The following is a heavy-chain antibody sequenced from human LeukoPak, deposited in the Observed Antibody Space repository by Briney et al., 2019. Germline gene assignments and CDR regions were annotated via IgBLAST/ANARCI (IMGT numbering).Heavy chain of an antibody. CDR3: IRVKSWDTRFYLDS. J-gene: IGHJ4*02. D-gene: IGHD1-26*01. CDR2: SQNPGSGWTT. CDR1: GFTFSSAW. Sequence: GGSLTLSCAASGFTFSSAWMNWVRQAPGKGLEWLGRSQNPGSGWTTDYAAPVKGRFTILRDDSKTTWYLQMNSLKTEDTAVYYCIRVKSWDTRFYLDSWGQGTLAIVSS. V-gene: IGHV3-15*01.